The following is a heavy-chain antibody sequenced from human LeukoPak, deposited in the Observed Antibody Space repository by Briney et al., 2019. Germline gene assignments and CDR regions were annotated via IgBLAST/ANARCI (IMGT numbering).Heavy chain of an antibody. CDR3: ATAAKGTTAFDY. V-gene: IGHV1-2*02. CDR2: INPNSGVT. D-gene: IGHD2/OR15-2a*01. Sequence: ASVKVSCKASGYTFIGYYMHWVRQAPGQGLEWMGWINPNSGVTNYVQNFQGRVTMTRDTSISTAYMELSRLRSDDTAVYYCATAAKGTTAFDYWGQGTLVTVSS. J-gene: IGHJ4*02. CDR1: GYTFIGYY.